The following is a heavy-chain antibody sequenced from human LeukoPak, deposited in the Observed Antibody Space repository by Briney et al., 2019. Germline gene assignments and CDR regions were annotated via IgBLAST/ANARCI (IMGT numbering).Heavy chain of an antibody. CDR2: MNPNSGNT. CDR1: GYTFTSYD. J-gene: IGHJ4*02. Sequence: ASVKVSCRASGYTFTSYDVNWVRQATGQGLEWMGWMNPNSGNTGYAQKFQGRVTITRNTSISTAYMELSSLRSEDTAVYYCARHSSSCYDYWGQGTLVTVSS. CDR3: ARHSSSCYDY. V-gene: IGHV1-8*03. D-gene: IGHD6-13*01.